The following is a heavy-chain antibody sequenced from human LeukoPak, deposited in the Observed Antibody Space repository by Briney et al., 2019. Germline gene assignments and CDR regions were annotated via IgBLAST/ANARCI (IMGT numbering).Heavy chain of an antibody. V-gene: IGHV4-39*07. D-gene: IGHD2-15*01. Sequence: SETLSLTCTVSGGSISSSSYYWGWLRQPPGKGREWNGEIKHSGSTNYNPSLKSRVTISVDTSKNQFSLKLSSVTAADTAVYYCARGRNQYCSGGSCYHDNNWFDPWGRGTLVTVSS. J-gene: IGHJ5*02. CDR3: ARGRNQYCSGGSCYHDNNWFDP. CDR1: GGSISSSSYY. CDR2: IKHSGST.